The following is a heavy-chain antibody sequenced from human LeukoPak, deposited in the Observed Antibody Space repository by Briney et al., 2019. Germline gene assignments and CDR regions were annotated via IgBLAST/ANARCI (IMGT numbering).Heavy chain of an antibody. J-gene: IGHJ6*02. CDR2: INTNTGNP. CDR3: ARVEIDIVATIYYYYYYGMDV. CDR1: GYTFTIYA. Sequence: ASVNVSCKASGYTFTIYAMNWVRQAPGQGLEWMGWINTNTGNPTYAQGFTGRLVFSLDTSVSTAYLQISSLKAEDTAVYYCARVEIDIVATIYYYYYYGMDVWGQGTTVTVSS. V-gene: IGHV7-4-1*02. D-gene: IGHD5-12*01.